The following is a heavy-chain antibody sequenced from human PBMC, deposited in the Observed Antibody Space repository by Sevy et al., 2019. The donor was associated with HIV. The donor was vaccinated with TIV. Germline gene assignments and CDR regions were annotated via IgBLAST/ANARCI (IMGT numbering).Heavy chain of an antibody. CDR2: IKTKTYGGTT. D-gene: IGHD3-3*01. CDR1: GFTFSDYA. CDR3: TRDLYGSGSLYFDY. Sequence: GGSLRLSCTASGFTFSDYAMSWVRQAPGKGLEWVGFIKTKTYGGTTEYAASVKGRFIISRDDSKNIAYLQMNSLKTEDTAVYYCTRDLYGSGSLYFDYWGQGTLVTVSS. V-gene: IGHV3-49*04. J-gene: IGHJ4*02.